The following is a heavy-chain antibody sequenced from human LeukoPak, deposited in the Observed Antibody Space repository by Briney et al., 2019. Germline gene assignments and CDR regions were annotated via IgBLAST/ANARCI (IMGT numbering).Heavy chain of an antibody. CDR2: IDPSGGST. D-gene: IGHD2-15*01. Sequence: GASVKVSCKASGYTCTSYYIVWVRQAPGQGLEWMGRIDPSGGSTSYAQKFQGRVTMTRGTSTSTVYMELSSLISEDTAVYYCARNSGSGFDYWGQGTLVTVSS. CDR3: ARNSGSGFDY. CDR1: GYTCTSYY. V-gene: IGHV1-46*01. J-gene: IGHJ4*02.